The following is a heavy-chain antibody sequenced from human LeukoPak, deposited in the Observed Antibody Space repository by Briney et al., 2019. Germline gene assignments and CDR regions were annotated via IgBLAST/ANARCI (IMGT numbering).Heavy chain of an antibody. Sequence: PGESLKISYKGSGYSFTSYWIGWVRQMPGKAMKWLGIIYPGDSDARYSPSFQGQVTISADKSISTAYLQWSSLKASDTAMYYCARRRDLYSGSYYPFDYWGQGTLVTVSS. V-gene: IGHV5-51*01. D-gene: IGHD1-26*01. CDR1: GYSFTSYW. CDR3: ARRRDLYSGSYYPFDY. CDR2: IYPGDSDA. J-gene: IGHJ4*02.